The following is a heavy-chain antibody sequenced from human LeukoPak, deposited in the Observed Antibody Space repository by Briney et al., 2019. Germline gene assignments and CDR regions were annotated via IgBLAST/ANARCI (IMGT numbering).Heavy chain of an antibody. V-gene: IGHV3-33*01. CDR1: GFTFSGYG. D-gene: IGHD6-19*01. CDR2: IWYDGSNK. CDR3: RIAVAGTDY. Sequence: PGRSLRLSCAASGFTFSGYGMHWVRQAPGKGLEWVAVIWYDGSNKYYADSVKGRFTISRDNSKNTLYLQMNSLRAEDTAVYYCRIAVAGTDYWGQGTLVTVSS. J-gene: IGHJ4*02.